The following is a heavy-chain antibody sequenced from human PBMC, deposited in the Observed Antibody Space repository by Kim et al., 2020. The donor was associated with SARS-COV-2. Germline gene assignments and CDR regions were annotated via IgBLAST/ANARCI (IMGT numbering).Heavy chain of an antibody. J-gene: IGHJ3*02. V-gene: IGHV3-30*18. Sequence: GGSLRLSCAASGFTFSSYGMHWVRQAPGKGLEWVAVISYDGSNKYYADSVKGRFTISRDNSKNTLYLQMNSLRAEDTAVYYCAKDLVGATTNDAFDIWGQGTMVTVSS. D-gene: IGHD1-26*01. CDR1: GFTFSSYG. CDR3: AKDLVGATTNDAFDI. CDR2: ISYDGSNK.